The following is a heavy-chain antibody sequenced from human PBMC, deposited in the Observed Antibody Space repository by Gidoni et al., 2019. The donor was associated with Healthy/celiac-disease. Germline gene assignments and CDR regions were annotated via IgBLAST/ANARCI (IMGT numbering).Heavy chain of an antibody. CDR1: GFTFSSYA. CDR3: AKEQYYYDSSGYYPYFDY. V-gene: IGHV3-23*01. CDR2: ISGSGGST. J-gene: IGHJ4*02. D-gene: IGHD3-22*01. Sequence: EVQLLESGGGLVQPGGSLRLSCAASGFTFSSYAMSWVRQAPGKGLEWVSAISGSGGSTYYADSVKGRFTISRDNSKNTLYLQMNSLRAEDTAVYYCAKEQYYYDSSGYYPYFDYWGQGTLVTVSS.